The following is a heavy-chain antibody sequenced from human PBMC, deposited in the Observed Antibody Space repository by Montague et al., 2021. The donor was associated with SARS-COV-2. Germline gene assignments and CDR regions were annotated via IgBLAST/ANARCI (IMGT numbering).Heavy chain of an antibody. CDR3: ARARIVVVITDAFDI. Sequence: TLSFTCTVSGGSISSGGYYWSWIRQHPGKGLEWIGYIYYSGSTYYNPSLKSRVTISVDTSKNQFSLKLSSVTAADTAVYYCARARIVVVITDAFDIWGQGTMVTVSS. CDR1: GGSISSGGYY. V-gene: IGHV4-31*03. J-gene: IGHJ3*02. CDR2: IYYSGST. D-gene: IGHD3-22*01.